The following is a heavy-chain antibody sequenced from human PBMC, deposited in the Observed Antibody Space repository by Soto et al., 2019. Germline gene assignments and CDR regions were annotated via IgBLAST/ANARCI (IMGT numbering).Heavy chain of an antibody. CDR2: IIPIFGTA. CDR1: GGTFSSYA. V-gene: IGHV1-69*01. D-gene: IGHD6-13*01. Sequence: QVQLVQSGAEVKKPGSSVKVSCKASGGTFSSYAISWVRQAPGQGLEWMGGIIPIFGTANYAQKFQGRVTITADESTSTAYMGLSSLRSEDTAVYYCARGAGSSPAPIFYYGMDVWGQGTTVTVSS. J-gene: IGHJ6*02. CDR3: ARGAGSSPAPIFYYGMDV.